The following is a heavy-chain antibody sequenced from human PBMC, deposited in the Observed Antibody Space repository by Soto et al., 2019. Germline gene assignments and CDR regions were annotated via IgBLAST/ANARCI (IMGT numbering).Heavy chain of an antibody. CDR1: GFTFSSYS. D-gene: IGHD2-2*02. V-gene: IGHV3-21*01. CDR2: ISSSSSYI. Sequence: GGSLRLSCAASGFTFSSYSMNWVRQAPGKGLEWVSSISSSSSYIYYADSVKGRFTISRDNAKNSLYLQMNSLRAEDTAVYYCASDSRYCSSTSCYTFDYWGQGTLVTVSS. J-gene: IGHJ4*02. CDR3: ASDSRYCSSTSCYTFDY.